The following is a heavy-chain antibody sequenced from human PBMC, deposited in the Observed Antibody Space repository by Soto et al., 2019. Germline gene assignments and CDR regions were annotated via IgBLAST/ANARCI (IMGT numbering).Heavy chain of an antibody. D-gene: IGHD2-21*02. V-gene: IGHV1-8*01. CDR1: GYTFTSYD. J-gene: IGHJ5*02. CDR3: ARLVTASAGSWFDP. CDR2: MNPNSGNT. Sequence: ASVKVSCKASGYTFTSYDINWVRQATGQGLEWMGWMNPNSGNTGYAQKFQGRVTMTRNTSISTAYMELSSLRSEDTAVYYCARLVTASAGSWFDPWGQGNLVTVSS.